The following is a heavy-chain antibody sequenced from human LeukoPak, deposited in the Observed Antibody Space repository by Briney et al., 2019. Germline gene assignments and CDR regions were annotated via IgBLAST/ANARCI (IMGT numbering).Heavy chain of an antibody. V-gene: IGHV1-46*01. CDR1: GYTFTGYY. CDR2: INPSGGST. Sequence: ASVKVSCKASGYTFTGYYMHWVRQAPGQGLEWMGIINPSGGSTSYAQKFQGRVTMTRDTSTSTVYMELSSLRSEDTAVYYCAREVAGFAYYYYYGMDVWGQGTTVTVSS. D-gene: IGHD6-19*01. CDR3: AREVAGFAYYYYYGMDV. J-gene: IGHJ6*02.